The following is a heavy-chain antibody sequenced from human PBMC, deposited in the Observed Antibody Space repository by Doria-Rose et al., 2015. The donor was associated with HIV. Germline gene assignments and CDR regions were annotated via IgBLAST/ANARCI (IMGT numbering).Heavy chain of an antibody. CDR3: ARIKSSRWYHKYYFDF. Sequence: SGPVLVKPTETLTLTCTVSGVSLSSPGMGVSWIRQPPGKALEWLANISSDDERSNKTSLKSRLTISRGTSKSQVVLTMTDRHPVDTATYYCARIKSSRWYHKYYFDFWGQGTLVIVSA. J-gene: IGHJ4*02. CDR1: GVSLSSPGMG. CDR2: ISSDDER. D-gene: IGHD6-13*01. V-gene: IGHV2-26*01.